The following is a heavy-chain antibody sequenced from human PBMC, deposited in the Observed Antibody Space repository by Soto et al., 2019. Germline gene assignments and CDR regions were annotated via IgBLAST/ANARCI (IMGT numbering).Heavy chain of an antibody. Sequence: ASVKVSCKASGYRFVDYYIHWVRQAPGQGLEWMGIINPRGGDSRYAQKFQGRVTVTMDTSTSTVYMDLRSLTSKDTAVYYCARVHCGGDCRPGEWFYYYGMDVWGQGATVTVSS. CDR1: GYRFVDYY. CDR3: ARVHCGGDCRPGEWFYYYGMDV. J-gene: IGHJ6*02. D-gene: IGHD2-21*02. V-gene: IGHV1-46*01. CDR2: INPRGGDS.